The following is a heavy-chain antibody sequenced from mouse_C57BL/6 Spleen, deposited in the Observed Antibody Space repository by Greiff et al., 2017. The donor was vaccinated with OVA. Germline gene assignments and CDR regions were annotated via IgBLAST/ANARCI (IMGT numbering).Heavy chain of an antibody. CDR1: GFTFSDYG. CDR2: ISSGSSTI. CDR3: ARRDDLYAMDD. V-gene: IGHV5-17*01. J-gene: IGHJ4*01. D-gene: IGHD2-3*01. Sequence: EVMLVESGGGLVKPGGSLKLSCAASGFTFSDYGMHWVRQAPEKGLEWVAYISSGSSTIYYADTVKGRFTISRDNAKNTLFLQMTSLRSEDTAMYYCARRDDLYAMDDWGQGTSVTVSS.